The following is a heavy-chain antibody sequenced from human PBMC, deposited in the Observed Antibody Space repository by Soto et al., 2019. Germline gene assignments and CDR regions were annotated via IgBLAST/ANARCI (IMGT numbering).Heavy chain of an antibody. CDR2: IYWDDDK. D-gene: IGHD4-17*01. CDR1: GFSLSTSGVG. Sequence: QITLKESGPTLMKPTQTLTLTCTFSGFSLSTSGVGVGWVRQPPGKALEWLALIYWDDDKRYSPSLKSRLTITKDTSKNQVVLTMTNMDPVDTATYYCAHTRNGDYYFDYWGQGTLVTVSS. V-gene: IGHV2-5*02. CDR3: AHTRNGDYYFDY. J-gene: IGHJ4*02.